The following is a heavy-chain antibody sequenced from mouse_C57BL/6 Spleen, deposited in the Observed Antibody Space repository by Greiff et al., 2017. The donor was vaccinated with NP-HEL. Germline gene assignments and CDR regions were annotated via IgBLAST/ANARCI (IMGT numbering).Heavy chain of an antibody. J-gene: IGHJ1*03. D-gene: IGHD1-1*01. CDR3: ALNYYGSSSWYFDV. CDR1: GYTFTSYW. CDR2: IDPSDSYT. V-gene: IGHV1-50*01. Sequence: QVHVKQPGAELVKPGASVKLSCKASGYTFTSYWMQWVKPRPGQGLEWIGEIDPSDSYTNYNQKFKGKATLTVDTSSSTAYMQLSSLTSEDSAVYYCALNYYGSSSWYFDVWGTGTTVTVSS.